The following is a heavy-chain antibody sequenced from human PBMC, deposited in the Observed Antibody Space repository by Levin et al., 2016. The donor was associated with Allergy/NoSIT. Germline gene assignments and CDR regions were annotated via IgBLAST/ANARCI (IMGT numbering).Heavy chain of an antibody. J-gene: IGHJ4*02. CDR2: ISSSSRYI. CDR1: DFTFSSYT. V-gene: IGHV3-21*01. CDR3: VRDNGTYYFDL. Sequence: GESLKISCAASDFTFSSYTMNWVRQTPGKGLEWVSSISSSSRYIYYAESVKGRFTISRDNAKNSLDLQVDSLRAEDTATYYCVRDNGTYYFDLWGQGTLVTVSS.